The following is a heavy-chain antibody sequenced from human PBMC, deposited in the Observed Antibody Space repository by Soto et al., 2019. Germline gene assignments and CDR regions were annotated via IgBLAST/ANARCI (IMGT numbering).Heavy chain of an antibody. CDR3: AKDLLRPGRAYGMDV. CDR2: ISYDGSNK. J-gene: IGHJ6*02. V-gene: IGHV3-30*18. CDR1: GFTFSSYG. Sequence: QVQLAESGGGVVQPGRSLRLSCAASGFTFSSYGMHWVRQAPGKGLEWVAVISYDGSNKYYADSVKGRFTISRDNSKNTLYLQMTSLRAEDTAVYYCAKDLLRPGRAYGMDVWGQGTTVTVSS.